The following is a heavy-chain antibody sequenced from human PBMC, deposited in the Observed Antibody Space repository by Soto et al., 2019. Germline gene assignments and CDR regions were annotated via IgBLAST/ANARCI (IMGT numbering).Heavy chain of an antibody. CDR2: ISTAHSDV. V-gene: IGHV1-18*01. CDR3: XXXXXXXREY. Sequence: QVRLVQSTDEVKKPGASVKVSCKTSGYTFTDYGISWVRQAPGQGLEWMGWISTAHSDVGYAQKLQGRVTMTIDRSTRTAYMELRSLTSDDTAXXXXXXXXXXXREYWGQGTLVSVSS. J-gene: IGHJ4*02. CDR1: GYTFTDYG.